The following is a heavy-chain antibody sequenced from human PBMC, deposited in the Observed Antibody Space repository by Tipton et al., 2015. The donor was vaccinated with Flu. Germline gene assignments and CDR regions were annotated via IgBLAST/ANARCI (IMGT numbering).Heavy chain of an antibody. CDR1: GFSMRSYW. CDR2: ISEDGNVK. Sequence: SLRLSCAASGFSMRSYWISWVRQAPGKGLEWVANISEDGNVKYYVDSVKGRFTISRDNAENSVHLQMNSLRPEDTAIYYCARAIGAEESAWGQGTMVTVSS. D-gene: IGHD3-16*01. J-gene: IGHJ3*01. V-gene: IGHV3-7*01. CDR3: ARAIGAEESA.